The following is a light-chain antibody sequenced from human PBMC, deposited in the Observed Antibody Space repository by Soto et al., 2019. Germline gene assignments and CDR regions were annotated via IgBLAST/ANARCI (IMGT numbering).Light chain of an antibody. V-gene: IGLV1-51*01. CDR2: DNN. CDR3: ATLDGSLPGEV. CDR1: SSNIGNNY. Sequence: QSVLTQSPSVSAAPGQPVTISCSGSSSNIGNNYVSWYQQLPGTAPKLLIYDNNKRPSGIPDRFSGSKSGTSGTLDITGLQTGDEADYYCATLDGSLPGEVFGGGTKLTVL. J-gene: IGLJ2*01.